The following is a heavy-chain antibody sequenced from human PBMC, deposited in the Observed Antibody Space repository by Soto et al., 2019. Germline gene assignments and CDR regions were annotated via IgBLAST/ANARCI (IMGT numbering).Heavy chain of an antibody. D-gene: IGHD1-1*01. Sequence: EVRLVESGGGLVQPGGSLRLSCAASGFTFSSSRMHWVRQVPGKGLVWVSHIKGDGSDTSYAESVKGRFTGSRDNAKDTLYLQMSNLRAEDTALYYCSNLGGPHLESRDYWGQGTLVTVSS. V-gene: IGHV3-74*01. CDR1: GFTFSSSR. J-gene: IGHJ4*02. CDR2: IKGDGSDT. CDR3: SNLGGPHLESRDY.